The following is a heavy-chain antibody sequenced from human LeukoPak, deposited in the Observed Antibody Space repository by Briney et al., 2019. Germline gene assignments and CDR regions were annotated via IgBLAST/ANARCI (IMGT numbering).Heavy chain of an antibody. CDR2: IYTSGST. D-gene: IGHD3-10*01. J-gene: IGHJ4*02. V-gene: IGHV4-59*10. CDR3: ARDPNYYGSGSYYDY. CDR1: GGSFSGYY. Sequence: TSETLTLTCAVYGGSFSGYYWSWIRQPAGKGLEWIGRIYTSGSTNYNPSLKSRVTISVDTSKNQFSLKLSSVTAADTAVYYCARDPNYYGSGSYYDYWGQGTLVTVSS.